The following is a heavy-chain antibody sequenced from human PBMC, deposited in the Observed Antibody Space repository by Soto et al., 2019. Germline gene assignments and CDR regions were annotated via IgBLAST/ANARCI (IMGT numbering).Heavy chain of an antibody. CDR1: GYTFTSYD. V-gene: IGHV1-8*01. Sequence: QVQLVQSGAEVKKPGASVKVSCKAYGYTFTSYDINWVRQATGQGLARMGWMNPNSGNTGYAQKFQGRVTLTRNTSLSTVYMELSSLRSEDTAVYYCARGVRYFDLFMTSGMDVWGQGTTVTVS. J-gene: IGHJ6*02. CDR2: MNPNSGNT. CDR3: ARGVRYFDLFMTSGMDV. D-gene: IGHD3-9*01.